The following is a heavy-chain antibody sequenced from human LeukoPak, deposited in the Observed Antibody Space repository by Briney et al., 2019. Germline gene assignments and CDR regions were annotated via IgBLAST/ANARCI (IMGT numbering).Heavy chain of an antibody. Sequence: GGSLTLSCAASGFTFSSYEMNWVRQAPGKGLEWVSGINWNGGSTGYADSVKGRFTISRDNAKNSLYLQMNSLRAEDTALYFCARGAEVQLWSYYFDYWGQGTLVTVSS. D-gene: IGHD5-18*01. CDR2: INWNGGST. CDR1: GFTFSSYE. CDR3: ARGAEVQLWSYYFDY. J-gene: IGHJ4*02. V-gene: IGHV3-20*04.